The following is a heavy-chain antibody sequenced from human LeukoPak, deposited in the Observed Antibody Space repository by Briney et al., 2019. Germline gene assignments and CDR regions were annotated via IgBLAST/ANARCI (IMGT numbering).Heavy chain of an antibody. D-gene: IGHD6-19*01. CDR1: GCSISSYY. J-gene: IGHJ4*02. CDR3: AGQLAVAGTLFDY. CDR2: IYYSGST. Sequence: SETLSLTCTVSGCSISSYYWSWIRQPPGKGLEWIGYIYYSGSTNYNPSLKSRVTISVDTSKNQFSLKPSSVTAADTAVYYCAGQLAVAGTLFDYWGQGTLVTVSS. V-gene: IGHV4-59*01.